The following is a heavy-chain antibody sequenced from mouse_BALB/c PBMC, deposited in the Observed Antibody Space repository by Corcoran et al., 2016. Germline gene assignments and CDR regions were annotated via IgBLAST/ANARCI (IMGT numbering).Heavy chain of an antibody. CDR2: INTNTGET. CDR1: GSTLTYYG. CDR3: ARSDGSSLCAY. J-gene: IGHJ3*01. D-gene: IGHD1-1*01. Sequence: IQLVQSGPELKKPGETVKISCKASGSTLTYYGMNWVRQAAGNGVKWMGWINTNTGETTYADDFKGRFAFSLETYASTAYLQSNNLKNEDTAAYFCARSDGSSLCAYWGQGTLVTVSA. V-gene: IGHV9-3-1*01.